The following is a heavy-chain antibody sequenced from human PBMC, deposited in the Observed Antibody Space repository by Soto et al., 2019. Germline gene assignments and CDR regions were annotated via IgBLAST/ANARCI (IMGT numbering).Heavy chain of an antibody. CDR1: GFTFSSYG. J-gene: IGHJ4*02. V-gene: IGHV3-33*01. D-gene: IGHD6-19*01. CDR3: ARDSGLGAGTLDYWGQGSPLDY. Sequence: QVQLVESGGGVVQPGRSLRLSCAASGFTFSSYGMHWVRQAPGKGLEWVAVIWYDGSNKYYADSVKGRFTISRDNSKNTLYLQMNSLRAEDTAVYYCARDSGLGAGTLDYWGQGSPLDYWGQGTLVTVSS. CDR2: IWYDGSNK.